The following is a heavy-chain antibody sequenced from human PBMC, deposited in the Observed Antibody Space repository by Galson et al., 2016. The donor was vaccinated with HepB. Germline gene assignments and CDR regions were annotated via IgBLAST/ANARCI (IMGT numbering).Heavy chain of an antibody. Sequence: SVKVSCKASGYTFNTYGINWVRQAPGQGLEWMGWINTYNGYTNYAQNLQGRVTMTRDTSSDTAYMELRSLRSDDTAVYYCARDVDIVATRVFDKWGQGTMV. V-gene: IGHV1-18*01. CDR1: GYTFNTYG. CDR2: INTYNGYT. CDR3: ARDVDIVATRVFDK. J-gene: IGHJ3*02. D-gene: IGHD5-12*01.